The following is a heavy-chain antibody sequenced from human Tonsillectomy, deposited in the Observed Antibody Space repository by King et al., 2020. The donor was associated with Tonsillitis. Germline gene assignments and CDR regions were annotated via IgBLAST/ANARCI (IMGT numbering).Heavy chain of an antibody. CDR1: GFTFDDYA. Sequence: EVQLVESGGGLVQPGRSLRLSCAASGFTFDDYAMHWVRQAPGKGLEWVSGISCNSGTIGYADSVKGRFTISRDNAKKSQYLQMNSLRAEDTALYYCAKDEIVVVPTARKYSYYMDVWGKGPTVTVSS. D-gene: IGHD2-2*01. J-gene: IGHJ6*03. V-gene: IGHV3-9*01. CDR2: ISCNSGTI. CDR3: AKDEIVVVPTARKYSYYMDV.